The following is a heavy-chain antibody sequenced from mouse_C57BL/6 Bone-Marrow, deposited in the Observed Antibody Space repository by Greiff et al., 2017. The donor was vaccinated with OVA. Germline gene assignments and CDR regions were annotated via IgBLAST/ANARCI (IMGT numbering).Heavy chain of an antibody. CDR1: GYTFTSYW. J-gene: IGHJ3*01. Sequence: QVQLQQSGAELVRPGSSVKLSCKASGYTFTSYWMDWVKQRPGQGLEWIGNSYPSGSETHYNQKFKDKAPLTVDKSSSTAYMQRSILTSEDSAVYYCAGGGGYDGQFAYWGQGTLVTVSA. CDR3: AGGGGYDGQFAY. V-gene: IGHV1-61*01. D-gene: IGHD2-3*01. CDR2: SYPSGSET.